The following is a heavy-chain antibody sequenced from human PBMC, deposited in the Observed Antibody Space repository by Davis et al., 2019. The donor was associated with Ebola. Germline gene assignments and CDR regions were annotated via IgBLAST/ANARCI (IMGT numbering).Heavy chain of an antibody. Sequence: SETLSLTCTVSGGSISGYYWSWIRQPPGKGLEFIGYIYYSGSTNYNPSLKSRVTISVDTSKNQFSLKLSSVTAADTAVYYCARLNSKDFWSGYYASNGMDVWGQGTTVTVSS. CDR2: IYYSGST. V-gene: IGHV4-59*08. CDR3: ARLNSKDFWSGYYASNGMDV. J-gene: IGHJ6*02. CDR1: GGSISGYY. D-gene: IGHD3-3*01.